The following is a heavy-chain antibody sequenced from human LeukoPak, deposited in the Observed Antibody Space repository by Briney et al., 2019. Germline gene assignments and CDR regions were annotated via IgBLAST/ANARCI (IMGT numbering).Heavy chain of an antibody. J-gene: IGHJ4*02. D-gene: IGHD3-22*01. V-gene: IGHV1-2*06. Sequence: ASVRVSCKASGYTFTGYYMHWVRQAPGQGLEWMGRINPNRGGTNYAQKFRGRVTMTRDTSISTGSMEMSRLRSDDTAVYYCARVLYYYDSSGLRALGYWGQGTLVTVSS. CDR2: INPNRGGT. CDR3: ARVLYYYDSSGLRALGY. CDR1: GYTFTGYY.